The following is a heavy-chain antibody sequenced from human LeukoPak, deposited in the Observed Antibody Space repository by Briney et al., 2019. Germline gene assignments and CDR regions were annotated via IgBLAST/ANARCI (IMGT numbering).Heavy chain of an antibody. V-gene: IGHV1-8*01. CDR2: MNPNSGNT. CDR3: ARGWQLATLLSPYYFDY. D-gene: IGHD6-6*01. Sequence: GASVKVSCKASGYTFTSYDINWVRQATGQGLEWMGWMNPNSGNTGYAQKFQGRVTMTRDTSISTAYMELSRLRSDDTAVYYCARGWQLATLLSPYYFDYWGQGTLVTVSS. CDR1: GYTFTSYD. J-gene: IGHJ4*02.